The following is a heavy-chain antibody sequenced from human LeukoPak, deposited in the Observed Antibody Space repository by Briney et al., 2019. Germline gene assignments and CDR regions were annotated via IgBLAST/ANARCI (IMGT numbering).Heavy chain of an antibody. CDR1: GFTFSDYV. CDR2: ISGSGGST. Sequence: PGGSLRLSCATSGFTFSDYVMHWVRQAPGKGLEWVSAISGSGGSTYYADSVKGRFTISRDNSKNTLYLQMNSLRAEDTAVYYCAKDLRGPYYYYGMDVWGQGTTVTVSS. J-gene: IGHJ6*02. V-gene: IGHV3-23*01. CDR3: AKDLRGPYYYYGMDV.